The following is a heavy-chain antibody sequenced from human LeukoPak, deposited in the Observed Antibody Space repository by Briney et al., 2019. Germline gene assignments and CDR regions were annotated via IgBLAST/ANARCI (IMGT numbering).Heavy chain of an antibody. CDR3: ARDLRAGNDY. J-gene: IGHJ4*02. V-gene: IGHV3-7*03. CDR2: INPTGSGK. D-gene: IGHD1-1*01. CDR1: GFDFRGSY. Sequence: GGSLRLSCLTSGFDFRGSYMSWVRQTPGKRLEYVANINPTGSGKFYVDSVRGRFTIYRDNTRDSLYLQMNSLRAEDTAVYYCARDLRAGNDYWGRGTLVTVSS.